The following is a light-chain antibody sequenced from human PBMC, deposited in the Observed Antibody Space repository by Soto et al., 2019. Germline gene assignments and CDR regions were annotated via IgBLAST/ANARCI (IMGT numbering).Light chain of an antibody. J-gene: IGLJ1*01. V-gene: IGLV1-44*01. CDR1: PSKNGNKT. Sequence: QSLLTQSPPTSGAPRPRGTLSFSGSPSKNGNKTGKRYRQLPGTAPKLLIYSNDQRPSGVPYRFSGSKSGTSASLAISGLQSEDEADYYCAAWDASLNGDGFGTGTKVTVL. CDR3: AAWDASLNGDG. CDR2: SND.